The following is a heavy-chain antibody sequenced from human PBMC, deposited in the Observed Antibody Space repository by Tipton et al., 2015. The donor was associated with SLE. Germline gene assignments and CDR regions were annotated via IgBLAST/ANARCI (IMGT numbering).Heavy chain of an antibody. Sequence: SLRLSCATSGFTFSNYAMNWVRQSPGKGLQWVSVISDSGSSTFYADSVKGRFTISRDNSKNTLSLQMNSLRVEDTAVYYCTRGMGYCSGASCLFDFWGQGTLVTVSS. CDR3: TRGMGYCSGASCLFDF. J-gene: IGHJ4*02. V-gene: IGHV3-23*01. CDR1: GFTFSNYA. D-gene: IGHD2-15*01. CDR2: ISDSGSST.